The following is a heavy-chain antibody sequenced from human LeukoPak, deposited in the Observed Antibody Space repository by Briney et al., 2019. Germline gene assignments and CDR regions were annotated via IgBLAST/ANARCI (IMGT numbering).Heavy chain of an antibody. J-gene: IGHJ5*02. CDR2: INHSEST. V-gene: IGHV4-34*01. D-gene: IGHD3-3*01. CDR1: GGSFGGYY. CDR3: ARGRRRYDFWSGYSSVGWFDP. Sequence: SSETLSLTCAVYGGSFGGYYWSWIRQPPGKGLEWIGEINHSESTNYNPSLKSRVTISVDTSKNQFSLKLSSVTAADTAVYYCARGRRRYDFWSGYSSVGWFDPWGQGTLVTVSS.